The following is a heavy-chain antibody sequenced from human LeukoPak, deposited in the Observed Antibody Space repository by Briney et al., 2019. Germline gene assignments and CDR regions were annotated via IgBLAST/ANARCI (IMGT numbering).Heavy chain of an antibody. CDR3: ARDQGIAARPRFVRNYYYMDV. D-gene: IGHD6-6*01. CDR2: IYTSGST. J-gene: IGHJ6*03. Sequence: SETLSLTCTVSGGSISSSSYYWSWIRQPAGKGLEWIGRIYTSGSTNYNPSLKSRVTMSVDTSKNQFSLKLSSVTAADTAVYYCARDQGIAARPRFVRNYYYMDVWGKGTTVTVSS. CDR1: GGSISSSSYY. V-gene: IGHV4-61*02.